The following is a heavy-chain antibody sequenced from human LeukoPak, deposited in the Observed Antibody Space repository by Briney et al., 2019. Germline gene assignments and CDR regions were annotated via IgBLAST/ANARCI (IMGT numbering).Heavy chain of an antibody. CDR2: SISDGSRI. D-gene: IGHD1-14*01. Sequence: GGSLRLSCAASGFTLSSYWMHWVRQAPGQGLVWVSRSISDGSRISYVDSVKGRFSISRDNAKNTLYLQMNSLRAEDTAVYYCTRDWRNMAFDMWGQGTMVTVSS. J-gene: IGHJ3*02. CDR3: TRDWRNMAFDM. CDR1: GFTLSSYW. V-gene: IGHV3-74*01.